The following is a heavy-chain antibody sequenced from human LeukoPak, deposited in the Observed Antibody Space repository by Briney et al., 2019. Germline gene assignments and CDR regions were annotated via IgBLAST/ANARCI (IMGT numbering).Heavy chain of an antibody. J-gene: IGHJ4*02. D-gene: IGHD2-15*01. CDR2: INPSGGST. V-gene: IGHV1-46*03. CDR1: GYTFTNSY. Sequence: ASVKVPCKASGYTFTNSYIHWVRQAPGQGLEWMGIINPSGGSTNYAQKFQGRVTMTRDTSTSTVYMELYSLRSEDTAVYYSASPEVGYWGQGTLVTVSS. CDR3: ASPEVGY.